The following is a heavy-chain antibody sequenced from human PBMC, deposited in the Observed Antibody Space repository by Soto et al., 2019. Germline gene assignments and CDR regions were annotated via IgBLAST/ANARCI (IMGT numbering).Heavy chain of an antibody. J-gene: IGHJ4*02. CDR2: VRSKANSYAK. V-gene: IGHV3-73*01. D-gene: IGHD2-8*01. CDR3: TRNSYCTNGVCYPDY. Sequence: GGALRALSAASGFTCSGYAIHWVRQASGKGLEWVGRVRSKANSYAKAYAASVKGRFTMSRDDSENTAYLQMNSLKTEDTAVYYCTRNSYCTNGVCYPDYWGQGTLVTVSS. CDR1: GFTCSGYA.